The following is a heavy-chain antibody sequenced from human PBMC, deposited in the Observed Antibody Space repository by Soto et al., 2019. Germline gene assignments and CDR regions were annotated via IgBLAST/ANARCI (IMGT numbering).Heavy chain of an antibody. V-gene: IGHV1-2*02. CDR3: ARVPVRDYVWGSYRYTFDY. D-gene: IGHD3-16*02. CDR1: GYAFTDHY. Sequence: VQLVQSGAEVKEPGASVKVSCKASGYAFTDHYINWVRQAPGQGLEWMGWINPDSGGTNFALRFQGSVTMTRDTSISTAYMELSRLTSHDTAVYYCARVPVRDYVWGSYRYTFDYWGQGTLVTVSS. CDR2: INPDSGGT. J-gene: IGHJ4*02.